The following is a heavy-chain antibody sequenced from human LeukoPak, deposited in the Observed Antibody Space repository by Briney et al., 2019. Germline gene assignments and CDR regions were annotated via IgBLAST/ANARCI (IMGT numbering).Heavy chain of an antibody. CDR1: GYSFTGYY. D-gene: IGHD3-10*01. Sequence: GASVKVSCKASGYSFTGYYIQWVRQAPGQGLEWMGWINPKSGGTNYAQKFQGRVTMTSDTSISTVCMELITLTSDDTAVFYCARDMIQGVMGYWGQGTLVTVSS. J-gene: IGHJ4*02. CDR2: INPKSGGT. CDR3: ARDMIQGVMGY. V-gene: IGHV1-2*02.